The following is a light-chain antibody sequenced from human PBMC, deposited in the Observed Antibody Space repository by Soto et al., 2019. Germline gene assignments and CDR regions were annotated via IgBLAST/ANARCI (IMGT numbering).Light chain of an antibody. J-gene: IGKJ2*01. V-gene: IGKV3-20*01. CDR3: QHYGT. CDR2: SAS. CDR1: QSVSSNY. Sequence: EIVLTQSPGTLSLSPGERATLSCRASQSVSSNYLGWYQQKPGQAPRLLIYSASNRATGIPDRFSGSGSETVFTLTISRLEPEHFAVYYCQHYGTFGQGTRLEIK.